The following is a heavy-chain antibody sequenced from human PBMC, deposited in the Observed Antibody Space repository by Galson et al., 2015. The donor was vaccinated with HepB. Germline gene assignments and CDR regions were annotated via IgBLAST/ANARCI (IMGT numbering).Heavy chain of an antibody. CDR1: GYTFAAYF. D-gene: IGHD3-10*01. CDR3: ARDSGIPGMYRYFNL. V-gene: IGHV1-2*02. CDR2: TDPVAGGA. J-gene: IGHJ2*01. Sequence: SVKVSCKASGYTFAAYFLHWFRQAPGQGLEWMGCTDPVAGGAEHAPKFQGRVTMTRVASINTAYLQLRYLTSDDTAVYYCARDSGIPGMYRYFNLWGRGTPVTVSS.